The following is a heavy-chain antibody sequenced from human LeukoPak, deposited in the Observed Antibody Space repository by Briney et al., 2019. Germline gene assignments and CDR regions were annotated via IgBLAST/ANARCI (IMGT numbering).Heavy chain of an antibody. J-gene: IGHJ2*01. Sequence: SETLSLTCTVSGGSISSYYWSWIRQPPGKGLEWIGYIYYSGSTNYNPSLKSRVTISVDTSKNQFSLKLSSVTAADTAVYYCAREGMYYYGSGSYYPWYFDLWGRGTLVTVSS. CDR3: AREGMYYYGSGSYYPWYFDL. V-gene: IGHV4-59*12. D-gene: IGHD3-10*01. CDR1: GGSISSYY. CDR2: IYYSGST.